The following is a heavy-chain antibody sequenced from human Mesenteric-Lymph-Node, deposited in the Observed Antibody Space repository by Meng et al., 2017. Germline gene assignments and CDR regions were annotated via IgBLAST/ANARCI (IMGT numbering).Heavy chain of an antibody. CDR3: ARVNTYYYDSSGYVDY. D-gene: IGHD3-22*01. CDR1: GGSISSSSYY. Sequence: GSLRLSCTVSGGSISSSSYYWGWIRQPPGKGLEWIGSIYYSGSTYYNPSLKSRVTISVDTSKNQFSLKLSSVTAADTAVYYCARVNTYYYDSSGYVDYWGQGTLVTVSS. CDR2: IYYSGST. J-gene: IGHJ4*02. V-gene: IGHV4-39*07.